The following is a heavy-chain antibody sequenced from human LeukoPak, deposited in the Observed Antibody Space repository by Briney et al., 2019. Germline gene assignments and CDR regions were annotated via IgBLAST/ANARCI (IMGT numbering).Heavy chain of an antibody. CDR2: IKQDGSEK. CDR3: ARDPNYYGSGSFDY. CDR1: GFTFSSYW. J-gene: IGHJ4*02. V-gene: IGHV3-7*01. D-gene: IGHD3-10*01. Sequence: PGGPLRLSCAASGFTFSSYWMSWVRQAPGTGLEWVANIKQDGSEKYYVDSVKGRFTISRDNAKNSLYLQMNSLRAEDTAVYYCARDPNYYGSGSFDYWGQGTLVTVSS.